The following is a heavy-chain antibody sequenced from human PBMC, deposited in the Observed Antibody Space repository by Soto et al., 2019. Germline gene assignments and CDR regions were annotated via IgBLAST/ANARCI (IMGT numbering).Heavy chain of an antibody. D-gene: IGHD4-17*01. CDR1: GGSISSSSYY. CDR3: ARDRWGPDTVTTFDY. CDR2: IYYSGST. J-gene: IGHJ4*02. V-gene: IGHV4-39*02. Sequence: PSETLSLTCTVSGGSISSSSYYWGWIRQPPGKGLEWIGSIYYSGSTYYNPSLKSRVTISVDTSKNQFSLKLSSVTAADTAVYYCARDRWGPDTVTTFDYWGQGTLVTVSS.